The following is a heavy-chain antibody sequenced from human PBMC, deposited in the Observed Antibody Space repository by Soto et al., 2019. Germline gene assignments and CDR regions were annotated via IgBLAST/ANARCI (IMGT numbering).Heavy chain of an antibody. D-gene: IGHD3-3*01. CDR2: TYYRSKWYN. Sequence: PSQTLSLTCAISGDSVSSNSAAWNWIRQSPSRGLEWLGRTYYRSKWYNDYAVSVKSRITINPDTSKNQFSLQLNSVTPEDTAVYYCARARGDFWSGPTYYYYYYGMDVWGQGTTVTAP. CDR1: GDSVSSNSAA. CDR3: ARARGDFWSGPTYYYYYYGMDV. J-gene: IGHJ6*02. V-gene: IGHV6-1*01.